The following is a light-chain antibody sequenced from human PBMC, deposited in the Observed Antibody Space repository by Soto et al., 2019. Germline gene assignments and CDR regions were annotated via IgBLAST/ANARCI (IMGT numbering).Light chain of an antibody. V-gene: IGKV3-20*01. CDR2: GAS. J-gene: IGKJ5*01. Sequence: EIVLTQSPGTLSLSPGERATLSCRASQSVNNNYLAWYRQKPGQGTRLLIYGASTRLPCIPARFSGSGSGTDFTLTITRLEPEDFSVYYCQQYGSSFTFGQGTRLDIK. CDR3: QQYGSSFT. CDR1: QSVNNNY.